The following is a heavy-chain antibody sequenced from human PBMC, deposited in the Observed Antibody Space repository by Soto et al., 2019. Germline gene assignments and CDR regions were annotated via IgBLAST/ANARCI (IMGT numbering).Heavy chain of an antibody. CDR3: ARGGRYY. CDR1: GYTFNNYG. V-gene: IGHV1-3*01. Sequence: ASVKVSCKASGYTFNNYGIHWVRQAPGQSLEWMGWITAGNSNTHSAQEFQGRVTLTRDTSTNTAYMELSSLRPEDTAVYYCARGGRYYWGQGTRVTVSS. J-gene: IGHJ4*02. CDR2: ITAGNSNT. D-gene: IGHD6-25*01.